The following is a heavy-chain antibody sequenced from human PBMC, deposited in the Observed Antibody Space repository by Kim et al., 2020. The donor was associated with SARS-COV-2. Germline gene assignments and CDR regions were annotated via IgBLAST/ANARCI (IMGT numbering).Heavy chain of an antibody. D-gene: IGHD3-22*01. Sequence: SETLSLTCTVSGGSISSGGYYWSWIRQHPGKGLEWIGYIYYSGSNYYNPSLKSRVTISVDTSKNQFSLKLSSVTAADTAVYYCARWAYGSTYYDSSGYHYWGQGTLVTVSS. CDR3: ARWAYGSTYYDSSGYHY. CDR1: GGSISSGGYY. J-gene: IGHJ4*02. CDR2: IYYSGSN. V-gene: IGHV4-31*03.